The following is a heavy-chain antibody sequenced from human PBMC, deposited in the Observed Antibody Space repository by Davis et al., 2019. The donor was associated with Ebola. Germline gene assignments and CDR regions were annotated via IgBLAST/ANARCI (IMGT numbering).Heavy chain of an antibody. CDR2: IFHGGTT. J-gene: IGHJ4*02. V-gene: IGHV4-4*02. CDR3: AREGKYRDESRTFDY. D-gene: IGHD2-2*01. CDR1: GFIFSTYV. Sequence: GFIFSTYVMSWVRQPPGKGLEWIGEIFHGGTTNYNPSLKSRVIMSVDKSKNQFSLKLTSVTAADTAVYYCAREGKYRDESRTFDYWGQGTLVTVSS.